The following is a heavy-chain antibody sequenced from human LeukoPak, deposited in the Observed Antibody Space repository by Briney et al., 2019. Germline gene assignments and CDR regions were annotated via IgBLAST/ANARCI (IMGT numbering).Heavy chain of an antibody. D-gene: IGHD3-22*01. J-gene: IGHJ4*02. Sequence: GRSLRLSCAASGFTFSSYGIHWVRQAPGKGLEWVAVIWYDGSNKYYADSVKGRFTISRDNSKNTLYLQMNSLRAEDTAVYYCAKPYYYDSSGYYCYFDYWGQGTLVTVSS. CDR3: AKPYYYDSSGYYCYFDY. CDR1: GFTFSSYG. CDR2: IWYDGSNK. V-gene: IGHV3-33*06.